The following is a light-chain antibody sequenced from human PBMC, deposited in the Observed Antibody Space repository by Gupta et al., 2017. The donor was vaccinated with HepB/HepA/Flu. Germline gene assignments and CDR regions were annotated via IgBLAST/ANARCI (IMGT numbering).Light chain of an antibody. J-gene: IGLJ3*02. V-gene: IGLV2-11*01. Sequence: QSALPQTRAVAGCPGQSVTISCTGTSSDVGGYNYVSWYQQHPGKAPQLRIYDVSKWPSGVPDPCSGSKSGNTASLTIAGLQAEDEADYDCCSYAGSYTWLFGGGTKLTVL. CDR1: SSDVGGYNY. CDR3: CSYAGSYTWL. CDR2: DVS.